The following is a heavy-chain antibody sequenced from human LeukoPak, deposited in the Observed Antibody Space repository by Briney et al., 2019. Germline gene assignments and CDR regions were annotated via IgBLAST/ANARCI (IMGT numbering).Heavy chain of an antibody. CDR2: ISGSGGST. CDR3: AKAVSCSSTSCYRSYGMDV. CDR1: GFTFSSYG. Sequence: GGSLTLPCTASGFTFSSYGMSWVRQAPGKGLEWVSGISGSGGSTYYADSVKGRFTISRDNSKNTLYLQMNSLRAEDTAVYYCAKAVSCSSTSCYRSYGMDVWGQGTTVTVSS. D-gene: IGHD2-2*02. V-gene: IGHV3-23*01. J-gene: IGHJ6*02.